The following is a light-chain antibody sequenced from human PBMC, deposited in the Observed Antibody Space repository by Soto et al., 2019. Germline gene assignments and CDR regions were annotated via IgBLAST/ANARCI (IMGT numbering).Light chain of an antibody. CDR3: QSYDSSLSGSEV. CDR1: SSNIGAGHD. Sequence: QSALTQPPSVSGAPGQRVTISCTGSSSNIGAGHDVHWYQHLPGTAPKLLIYGNGNRPSGVPDRFSGSKSGTSASLAITGLQAEDEADYYCQSYDSSLSGSEVFGTGTKV. CDR2: GNG. V-gene: IGLV1-40*01. J-gene: IGLJ1*01.